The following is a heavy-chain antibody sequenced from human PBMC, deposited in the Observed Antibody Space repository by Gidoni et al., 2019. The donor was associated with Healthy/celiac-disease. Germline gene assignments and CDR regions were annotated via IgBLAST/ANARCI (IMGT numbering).Heavy chain of an antibody. D-gene: IGHD4-17*01. CDR3: ASLQNDYGDWPDY. J-gene: IGHJ4*02. Sequence: EVQLVESGGGLVQPGGSLRLSCAASGFTFSSYSMNWVRLAPGKGLEWVSYISSSSSTIYYADSVKGRFTISRDNAKNSLYLQMNSLRDEDTAVYYCASLQNDYGDWPDYWGQGTLVTVSS. CDR2: ISSSSSTI. V-gene: IGHV3-48*02. CDR1: GFTFSSYS.